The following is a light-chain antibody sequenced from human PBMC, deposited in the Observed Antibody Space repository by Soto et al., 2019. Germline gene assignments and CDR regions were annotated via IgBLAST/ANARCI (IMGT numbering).Light chain of an antibody. V-gene: IGKV3D-15*01. CDR1: QSVSNN. J-gene: IGKJ4*01. CDR2: GAS. CDR3: QKYNNWPLN. Sequence: QSPGILSLSPGERATLSCGASQSVSNNYLAWYQQKPGQAPRLLIYGASSRATGIPDRFSGSGSGTEFTLTISSLQSEDFAVYYCQKYNNWPLNFGGGTKVDIK.